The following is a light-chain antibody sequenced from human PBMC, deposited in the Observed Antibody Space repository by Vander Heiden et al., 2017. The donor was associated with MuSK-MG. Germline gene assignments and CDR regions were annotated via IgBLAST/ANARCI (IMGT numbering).Light chain of an antibody. J-gene: IGKJ3*01. V-gene: IGKV1-17*01. CDR1: KGISID. Sequence: IKMTQSPSSLSASVGDRVTIPCRPSKGISIDLDWYQQKKGNTPKLLISANSELQTVVPSRFSGSGSGTEFTLTISSLQPEDFATYYCLQHNSYPFTFGPGTKVDIK. CDR2: ANS. CDR3: LQHNSYPFT.